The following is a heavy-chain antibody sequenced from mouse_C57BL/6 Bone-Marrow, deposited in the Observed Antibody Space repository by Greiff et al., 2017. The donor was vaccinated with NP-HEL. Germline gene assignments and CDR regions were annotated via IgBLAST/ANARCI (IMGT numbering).Heavy chain of an antibody. Sequence: DVKLVESGGGLVKPGGSLKLSCAASGFTFSDYGMHWVRQAPEKGLEWVAYISSGSSTIYYADTVKGRFTISRDNAKNTLFLQMTSLRSEDTAMYYCARRDYGSINWYFDVWGTGTTVTVSS. V-gene: IGHV5-17*01. CDR1: GFTFSDYG. CDR3: ARRDYGSINWYFDV. CDR2: ISSGSSTI. J-gene: IGHJ1*03. D-gene: IGHD1-1*01.